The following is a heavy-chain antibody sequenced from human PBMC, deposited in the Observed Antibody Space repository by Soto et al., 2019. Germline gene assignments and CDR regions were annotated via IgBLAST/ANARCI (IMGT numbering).Heavy chain of an antibody. CDR3: ARQNYYDSSGYYPYYFDY. J-gene: IGHJ4*02. CDR1: GYSFTSYW. D-gene: IGHD3-22*01. CDR2: IYPGDSAT. V-gene: IGHV5-51*01. Sequence: GESLKISCKGSGYSFTSYWIGWVRQMPGKGLEWMGIIYPGDSATRYSPSVQGQVTISADKTISTAYQQWSSLKASDTAMYYCARQNYYDSSGYYPYYFDYWGQGTLVTVSS.